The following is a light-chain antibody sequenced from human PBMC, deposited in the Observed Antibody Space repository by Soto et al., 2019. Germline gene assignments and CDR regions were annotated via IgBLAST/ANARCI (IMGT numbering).Light chain of an antibody. V-gene: IGKV3-20*01. CDR3: QQYASPPRT. Sequence: EIVLTQSPGTLSLSPGERATLSCRASQSVSSSYLAWYQQKPGQAPRLLIYGASSRAPGIPDRFSGSGSGTDFTLTISRLTTEDFAVDYCQQYASPPRTFGQGTKVEIK. J-gene: IGKJ1*01. CDR1: QSVSSSY. CDR2: GAS.